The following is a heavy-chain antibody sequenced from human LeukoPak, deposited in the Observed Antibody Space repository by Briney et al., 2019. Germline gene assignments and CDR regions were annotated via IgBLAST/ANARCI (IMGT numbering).Heavy chain of an antibody. CDR3: ARDQTPKVETYSSSWYGDAFYI. V-gene: IGHV1-69*05. D-gene: IGHD6-13*01. CDR2: IIPIFGTA. Sequence: ASVKVSCKASGGTFSSYAISWVRQAPGQGLEWMRRIIPIFGTANYAQKFQGRVTITTDESTSTAYMELSSLRSEDTAVYYCARDQTPKVETYSSSWYGDAFYIWGQGTMVTVSS. J-gene: IGHJ3*02. CDR1: GGTFSSYA.